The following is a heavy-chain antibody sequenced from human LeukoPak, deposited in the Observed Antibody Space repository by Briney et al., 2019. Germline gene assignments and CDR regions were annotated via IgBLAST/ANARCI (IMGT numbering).Heavy chain of an antibody. V-gene: IGHV3-23*01. CDR2: ISGRGGST. CDR3: AKTGTDAFDI. D-gene: IGHD6-13*01. CDR1: GFTFSNYA. Sequence: GGSLRLSCAASGFTFSNYAMSWVRQAPGKGLEWVSAISGRGGSTYYADSVKGRFTISRDNSKNTLSLQTNSLRAEDTAVYYCAKTGTDAFDIWGQGTMVTVSS. J-gene: IGHJ3*02.